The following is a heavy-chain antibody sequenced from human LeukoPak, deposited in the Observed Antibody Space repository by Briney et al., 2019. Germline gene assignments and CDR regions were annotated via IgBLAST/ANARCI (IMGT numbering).Heavy chain of an antibody. V-gene: IGHV3-74*01. CDR3: AREGGYSSGPDY. Sequence: GGSLRLSCAASGFTSNSYWMHWVRQAPGKGLVWVSRINNDGTSTSYADSVKGRFTISRDNAKSTLYLQMNSLRAEDTAVYYCAREGGYSSGPDYWGQGALVTVSS. CDR2: INNDGTST. J-gene: IGHJ4*02. D-gene: IGHD5-18*01. CDR1: GFTSNSYW.